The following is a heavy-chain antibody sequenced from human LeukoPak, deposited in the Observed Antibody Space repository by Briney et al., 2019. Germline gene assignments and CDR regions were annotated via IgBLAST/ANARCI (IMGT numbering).Heavy chain of an antibody. J-gene: IGHJ6*02. D-gene: IGHD5-12*01. CDR3: ARDALYGGYDSDPYYYYYYGVDV. CDR2: ISSRSTFI. Sequence: GGSLRLSCAASGFSFSTYSMHWVRQAPGKGLEWVSSISSRSTFIYYADSVRGRFTISTDNAKNSLSLQMTSLGADDTAVYYCARDALYGGYDSDPYYYYYYGVDVWGQGTPVTVSS. V-gene: IGHV3-21*01. CDR1: GFSFSTYS.